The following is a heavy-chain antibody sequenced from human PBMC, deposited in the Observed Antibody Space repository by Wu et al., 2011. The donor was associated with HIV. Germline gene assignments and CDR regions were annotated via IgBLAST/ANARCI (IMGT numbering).Heavy chain of an antibody. D-gene: IGHD2-2*01. CDR1: GGTFNSYG. CDR3: ARSGVSAEYYFYYMNV. J-gene: IGHJ6*03. CDR2: IIPIFGST. Sequence: QVQRVQSGAEVKKPGSSVKVSCKASGGTFNSYGISWVRQAPGQGLEWMGGIIPIFGSTNYARKFQGRVTITADKSATTVYLELRSLRSEDTAMYYCARSGVSAEYYFYYMNVWGKGTTVTVSS. V-gene: IGHV1-69*14.